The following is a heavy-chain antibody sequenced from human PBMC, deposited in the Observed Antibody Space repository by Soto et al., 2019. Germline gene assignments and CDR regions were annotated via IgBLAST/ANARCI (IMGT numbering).Heavy chain of an antibody. CDR2: IYYSGST. V-gene: IGHV4-61*01. CDR1: GGSVSSGSYY. D-gene: IGHD3-3*01. Sequence: QVQLQESGPGLVKPSETLSLTCTVSGGSVSSGSYYWRWIRQPPGKGLEWIGYIYYSGSTNYNPPLKGRVTISVDTSKYQFSLKLGSVTAADTAVYYCARSSMYYDFWSGYSAYCYYGMDVWGQGTTVTVSS. J-gene: IGHJ6*02. CDR3: ARSSMYYDFWSGYSAYCYYGMDV.